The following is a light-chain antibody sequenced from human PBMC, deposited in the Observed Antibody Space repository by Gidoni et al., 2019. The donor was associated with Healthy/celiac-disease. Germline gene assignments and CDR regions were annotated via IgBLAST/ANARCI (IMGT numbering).Light chain of an antibody. V-gene: IGKV3-15*01. CDR3: QQYNNWPPIT. J-gene: IGKJ5*01. CDR1: QSVSSN. Sequence: EIVMTQHPATLSVSPGERATLSCRASQSVSSNSASYQQKPGQPPRLLIYGASTRATGIPARCSGSGSGTEFTLTISSLQSEDVAVYYCQQYNNWPPITFGQGTRLEIK. CDR2: GAS.